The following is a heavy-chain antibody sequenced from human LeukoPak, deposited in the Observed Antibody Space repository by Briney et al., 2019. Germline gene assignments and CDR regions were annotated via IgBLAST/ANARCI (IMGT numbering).Heavy chain of an antibody. CDR3: ARQGYTASYYFLDF. D-gene: IGHD1-26*01. J-gene: IGHJ4*02. Sequence: PSETLSLTCDVSGDFFRSYWWGRVRQPAGKGLEWIGRIYATGSTQFNPSLKSRLTMSMDTSTNQFSLKLTSVTAADTAVYFCARQGYTASYYFLDFWSQGTLVTVSS. CDR2: IYATGST. V-gene: IGHV4-4*07. CDR1: GDFFRSYW.